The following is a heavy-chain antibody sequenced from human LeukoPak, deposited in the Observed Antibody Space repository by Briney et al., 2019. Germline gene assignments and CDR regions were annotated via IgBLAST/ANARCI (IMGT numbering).Heavy chain of an antibody. V-gene: IGHV3-72*01. D-gene: IGHD4-17*01. CDR2: TRNKANSYTT. Sequence: GGSLRLSCAASGFTFSDHYMDWVRQAPGKGLEWVGRTRNKANSYTTEYAASVKGSFTISRDDSKNSLYLQMNSLKTEDTAVYYCARAHDDYGDYGYFDYWGRGTLVTVSS. J-gene: IGHJ4*02. CDR3: ARAHDDYGDYGYFDY. CDR1: GFTFSDHY.